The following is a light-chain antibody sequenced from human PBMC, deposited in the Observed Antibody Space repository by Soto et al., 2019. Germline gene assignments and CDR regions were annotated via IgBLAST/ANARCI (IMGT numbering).Light chain of an antibody. CDR3: QQYNSYSI. J-gene: IGKJ2*01. V-gene: IGKV1-5*03. Sequence: DIQMTQSPSTLSASVGDRVTITCRASQSISSWLAWYQQKPGKAPKLLIYKASSLESGVPSRFSGSGSGTEFTLTISSRQPDDFATYYCQQYNSYSIFGQGTKLEIK. CDR2: KAS. CDR1: QSISSW.